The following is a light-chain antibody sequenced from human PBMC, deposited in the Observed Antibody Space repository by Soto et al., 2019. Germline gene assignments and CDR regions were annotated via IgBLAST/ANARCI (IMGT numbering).Light chain of an antibody. V-gene: IGLV2-14*01. CDR3: SSYTSSSTPDV. CDR2: DVS. CDR1: SSDVNGYNY. Sequence: QSALTQPASVSGSPGQSITISCTGTSSDVNGYNYVSWYQQHPGKAPKLMIYDVSNRPSGVSNHFTGSKAGNTASLNITGFHAEDEADYYCSSYTSSSTPDVFGTGTKVTVL. J-gene: IGLJ1*01.